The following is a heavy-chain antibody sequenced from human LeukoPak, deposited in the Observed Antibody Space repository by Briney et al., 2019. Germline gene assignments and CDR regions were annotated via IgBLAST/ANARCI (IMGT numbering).Heavy chain of an antibody. D-gene: IGHD2-15*01. CDR3: ARMSCSGGSCHGYYYYGMDV. V-gene: IGHV4-39*01. CDR2: IYYSGAT. CDR1: GGSISIISYY. Sequence: PSETLSLTCTVSGGSISIISYYWGWIRQPPGKGLEWIGSIYYSGATYCNPSLKGRLTISVDTSQTQSSLKLSSVTAADTAVYYCARMSCSGGSCHGYYYYGMDVWGQGTTVTVSS. J-gene: IGHJ6*02.